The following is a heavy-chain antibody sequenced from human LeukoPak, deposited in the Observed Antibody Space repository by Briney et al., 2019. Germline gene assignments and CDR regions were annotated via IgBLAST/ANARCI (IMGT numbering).Heavy chain of an antibody. CDR2: IDPSDSYT. CDR3: ARPGGDYDAFDI. Sequence: GESLKISCKGSGYSFTSYWICWVRQMPGKGLEWMGRIDPSDSYTNYSPSFQGHVTISADKSISTAYLQWSSLRSEDTAVYYCARPGGDYDAFDIWGQGTMVTVSS. CDR1: GYSFTSYW. J-gene: IGHJ3*02. V-gene: IGHV5-10-1*01. D-gene: IGHD2-21*02.